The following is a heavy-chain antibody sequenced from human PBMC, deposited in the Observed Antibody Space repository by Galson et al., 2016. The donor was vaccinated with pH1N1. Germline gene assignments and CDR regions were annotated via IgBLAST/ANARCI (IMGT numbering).Heavy chain of an antibody. CDR3: ARNWWGIDY. Sequence: SLRLSCAASGFPFSDYWMHWVPQAPGKGLVWVARIDNDGRGTSHADSVRGRFAISRDNAENMLYLQMNSLRTDDTAVYYCARNWWGIDYWGQGALVAVSS. V-gene: IGHV3-74*01. CDR1: GFPFSDYW. J-gene: IGHJ4*02. CDR2: IDNDGRGT. D-gene: IGHD2-15*01.